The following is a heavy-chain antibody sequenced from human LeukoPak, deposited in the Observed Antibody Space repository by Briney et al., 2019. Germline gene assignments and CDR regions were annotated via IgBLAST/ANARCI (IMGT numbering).Heavy chain of an antibody. CDR3: AREGVDYYDSSGRPGDY. CDR2: ISSSGSTI. J-gene: IGHJ4*02. V-gene: IGHV3-48*03. Sequence: GRSLRLSCTASGFTGDYAMSWFRQAPGKGLEWVSYISSSGSTIYYADSVKGRFTISRDNAKNSLYLQMDSLRAEDTAVYYCAREGVDYYDSSGRPGDYWGQGTLVTVSS. CDR1: GFTGDYA. D-gene: IGHD3-22*01.